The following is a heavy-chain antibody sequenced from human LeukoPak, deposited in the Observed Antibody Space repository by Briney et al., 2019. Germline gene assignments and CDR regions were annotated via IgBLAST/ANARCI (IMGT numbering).Heavy chain of an antibody. D-gene: IGHD5-18*01. CDR3: ARLPGYSYGQDYNWFDP. V-gene: IGHV4-61*05. CDR1: SGSISTSNYY. CDR2: IFYSGST. Sequence: PSETLSLTCTVSSGSISTSNYYWGWVRQPPGKAMEWIGNIFYSGSTNYNPSLKSRVTISVDTSKNQFSLKLSSVTAADTAVYYCARLPGYSYGQDYNWFDPWGQGTLVTVSS. J-gene: IGHJ5*02.